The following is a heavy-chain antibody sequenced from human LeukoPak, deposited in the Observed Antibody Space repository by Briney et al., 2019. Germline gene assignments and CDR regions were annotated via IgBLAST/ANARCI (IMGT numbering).Heavy chain of an antibody. J-gene: IGHJ6*02. Sequence: SETLSLTCTVSGGSISGYYWGWIRQSPGKGLEWTGNIYNSGTTSYNPSLKSRVTISRDTSKNQFSLKLTSVTAADTAVYYCARGWDSGYNFYGMDVWGQGNTVTVSS. CDR2: IYNSGTT. CDR3: ARGWDSGYNFYGMDV. V-gene: IGHV4-59*01. CDR1: GGSISGYY. D-gene: IGHD1-26*01.